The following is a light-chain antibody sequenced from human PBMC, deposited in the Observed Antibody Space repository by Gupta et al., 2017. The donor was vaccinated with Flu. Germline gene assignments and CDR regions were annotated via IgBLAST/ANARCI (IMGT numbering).Light chain of an antibody. J-gene: IGKJ1*01. CDR1: QSLLHSNGYNY. CDR2: LGS. V-gene: IGKV2-28*01. Sequence: DIVMTQSPLSLPVTPGEPASISCRSSQSLLHSNGYNYLDWYLQKPGQSPQLLIYLGSNRASGVPDRFSGSGSGTDFTLKISRVEAEDVGVYYCRQALQTRSTFGQGTKVEIK. CDR3: RQALQTRST.